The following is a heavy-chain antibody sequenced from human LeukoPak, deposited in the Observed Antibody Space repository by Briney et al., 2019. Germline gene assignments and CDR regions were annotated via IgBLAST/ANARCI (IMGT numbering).Heavy chain of an antibody. CDR2: INPNSGNT. D-gene: IGHD5-18*01. J-gene: IGHJ4*02. CDR1: GYTFTGYY. V-gene: IGHV1-8*02. Sequence: ASVKVSCKASGYTFTGYYMHWVRQAPGQGLEWMGWINPNSGNTGYAQKFQGRVTMTRNTSISTAYMELSSLRSEDTAVYYCARTIYSYDDYWGQGTLVTVSS. CDR3: ARTIYSYDDY.